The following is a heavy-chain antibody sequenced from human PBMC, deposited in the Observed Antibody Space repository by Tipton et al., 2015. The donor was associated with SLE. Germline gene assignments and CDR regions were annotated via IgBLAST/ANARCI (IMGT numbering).Heavy chain of an antibody. CDR3: AKDNFGGDYWYFDL. D-gene: IGHD3-10*01. V-gene: IGHV3-33*06. CDR1: GFSFSNYG. J-gene: IGHJ2*01. Sequence: SLRLSCAASGFSFSNYGMHWVRQAPGKGLEWVGVIWYDGSNKYYADSVKGRFTISRDNSKNTLYLQMNGLRAEDTAVYYCAKDNFGGDYWYFDLWGRGTLVTVSS. CDR2: IWYDGSNK.